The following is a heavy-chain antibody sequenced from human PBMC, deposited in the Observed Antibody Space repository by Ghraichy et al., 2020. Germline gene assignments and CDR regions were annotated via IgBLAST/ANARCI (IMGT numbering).Heavy chain of an antibody. CDR2: ISSNGGST. D-gene: IGHD3-3*01. V-gene: IGHV3-64*01. Sequence: GETLNISCAASGFTFSSYAMHWVRQAPGKGLEYVSAISSNGGSTYYANSVKGRFTISRDNSKNTLYLQMGSLRAEEMAVYYCARDYDFWSGYDYWGQGTLVTVSS. J-gene: IGHJ4*02. CDR1: GFTFSSYA. CDR3: ARDYDFWSGYDY.